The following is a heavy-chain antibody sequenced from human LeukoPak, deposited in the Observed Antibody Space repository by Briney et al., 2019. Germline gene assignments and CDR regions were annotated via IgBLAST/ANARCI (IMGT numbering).Heavy chain of an antibody. J-gene: IGHJ5*02. D-gene: IGHD6-25*01. Sequence: SETLSLTCAVYGGSFSGYYWSWIRQPPGKGLEWIGEINHSGSTNYNPSLKSRVTISVDTSKNQFSLKLSSVTAADTAVYYCARHTATIDNWFDPWGQGTLVTVSS. CDR3: ARHTATIDNWFDP. CDR2: INHSGST. V-gene: IGHV4-34*01. CDR1: GGSFSGYY.